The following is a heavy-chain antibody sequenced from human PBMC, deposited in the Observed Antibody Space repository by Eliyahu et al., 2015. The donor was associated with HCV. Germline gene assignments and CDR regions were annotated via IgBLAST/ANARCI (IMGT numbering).Heavy chain of an antibody. V-gene: IGHV2-5*01. CDR3: AHLTTPDYSIYYFDS. CDR2: IFWNDDK. D-gene: IGHD2-21*01. Sequence: QITLKESGPTLVKPTQTLTLTCSFSGFSLRTSGEGVGWIRQPPGKALEWLALIFWNDDKHYNPSLKSSLTITRDTSKNQVVLTMTNMDPVGAATYFCAHLTTPDYSIYYFDSWGQGHLVTVSS. CDR1: GFSLRTSGEG. J-gene: IGHJ4*01.